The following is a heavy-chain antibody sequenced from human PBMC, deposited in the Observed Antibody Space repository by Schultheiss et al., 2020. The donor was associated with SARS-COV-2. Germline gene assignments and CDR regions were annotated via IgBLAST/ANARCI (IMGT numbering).Heavy chain of an antibody. CDR2: IYPGDSDT. CDR1: GYSFTSYW. J-gene: IGHJ6*02. D-gene: IGHD6-6*01. Sequence: GESLKISCKGSGYSFTSYWIGWVRQMPGKGLEWMGIIYPGDSDTRYSPSFQGQVTISADKSISTAYLQWSSLKASDTAMYYCARHGTRVSVLYGMDVWGQGTTVTVSS. CDR3: ARHGTRVSVLYGMDV. V-gene: IGHV5-51*01.